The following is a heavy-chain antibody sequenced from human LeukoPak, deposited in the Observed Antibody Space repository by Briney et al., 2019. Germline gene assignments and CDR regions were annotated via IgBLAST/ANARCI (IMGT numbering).Heavy chain of an antibody. D-gene: IGHD6-19*01. CDR2: ISGSGCST. J-gene: IGHJ5*02. Sequence: GGSLRLSCAASVFTFSSYSMSWVRQAPGKGLEWVSAISGSGCSTYYADSVKGRFTISRHNSKNTLHLQMNSLRVEDTAVYYCADARGIAVALWFDPWGQGTLVTVSS. CDR3: ADARGIAVALWFDP. CDR1: VFTFSSYS. V-gene: IGHV3-23*01.